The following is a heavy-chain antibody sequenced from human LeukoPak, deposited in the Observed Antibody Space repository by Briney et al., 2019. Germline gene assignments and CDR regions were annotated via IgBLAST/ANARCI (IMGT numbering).Heavy chain of an antibody. CDR2: ISGSGGTT. J-gene: IGHJ4*02. CDR3: AKDPYRSSSGLVDY. CDR1: GFTFSNYG. Sequence: GGSLRLSCVVSGFTFSNYGMSWVRQAPGKGLEWVSAISGSGGTTYYADSVKGRFTISRDNSKNTLYVQMNSLRAEDTAVYYCAKDPYRSSSGLVDYWGPGTLVTVSS. D-gene: IGHD6-6*01. V-gene: IGHV3-23*01.